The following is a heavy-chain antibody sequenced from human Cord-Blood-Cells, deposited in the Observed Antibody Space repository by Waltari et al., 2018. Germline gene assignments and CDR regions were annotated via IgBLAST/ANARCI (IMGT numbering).Heavy chain of an antibody. CDR1: GGSSSGYY. CDR3: ARGQLLRDAFDI. Sequence: QVQLQQWGAGLLKPSETLSLTCAVYGGSSSGYYWSWIRQPPGKGLEWIGEINHSGSTNYNPSLKSRVTISVDTSKNQFSLKLSSVTAADTAVYYCARGQLLRDAFDIWGQGTMVTVSS. V-gene: IGHV4-34*01. D-gene: IGHD3-10*01. J-gene: IGHJ3*02. CDR2: INHSGST.